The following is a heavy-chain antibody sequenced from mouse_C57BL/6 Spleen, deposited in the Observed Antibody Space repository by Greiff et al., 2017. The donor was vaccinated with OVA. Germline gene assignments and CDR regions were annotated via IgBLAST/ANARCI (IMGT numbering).Heavy chain of an antibody. Sequence: QVTLKVSGAELLKPGASVKLSCKATGYTFTGYWIEWVKQRPGHGLEWIGEILPGSGSTNYNEKFKGKATFTADTSSNTAYMQLSSLTTEDSAIYYCARGYDYAFAYWGQGTLVTVSA. CDR1: GYTFTGYW. CDR3: ARGYDYAFAY. V-gene: IGHV1-9*01. CDR2: ILPGSGST. D-gene: IGHD2-4*01. J-gene: IGHJ3*01.